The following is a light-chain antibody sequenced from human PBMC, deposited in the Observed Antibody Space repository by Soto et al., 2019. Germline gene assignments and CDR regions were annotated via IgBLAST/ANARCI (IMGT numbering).Light chain of an antibody. CDR2: KAS. CDR3: QQYHNYRT. Sequence: DIQMTQSPSTLSASVGDRVTITCRASQSISSWLAWYQQKPGKAPKLLIYKASSLESGVPSRFSGSGSGTEFTLTINSLQPDDFATYYCQQYHNYRTFGQGTKV. J-gene: IGKJ1*01. V-gene: IGKV1-5*03. CDR1: QSISSW.